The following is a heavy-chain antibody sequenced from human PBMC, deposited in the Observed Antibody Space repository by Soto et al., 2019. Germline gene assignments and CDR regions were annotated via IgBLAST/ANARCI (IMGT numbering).Heavy chain of an antibody. CDR2: VYHSGST. V-gene: IGHV4-38-2*02. CDR3: ARESLSYSSYFDS. J-gene: IGHJ4*02. CDR1: GYSISSGFY. Sequence: SETLSLTCAVSGYSISSGFYWGWIRQPPGKGLEWIGHVYHSGSTYYNPSLQSRVTISVDTSKNQFSLKLNSVTAADTAVYYCARESLSYSSYFDSWGQGALVTAPQ. D-gene: IGHD6-19*01.